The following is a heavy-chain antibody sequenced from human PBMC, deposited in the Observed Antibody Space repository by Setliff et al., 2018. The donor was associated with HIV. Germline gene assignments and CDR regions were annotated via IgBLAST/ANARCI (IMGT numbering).Heavy chain of an antibody. CDR1: GVSISNYY. CDR2: VYYTGIT. D-gene: IGHD2-15*01. V-gene: IGHV4-59*12. Sequence: PSETLSLTCTVSGVSISNYYWSWIRQPPGRGLEWVGYVYYTGITNFNPSLKGRVTMSVDTSRNHFSLRLSSVTAADTALYYGARADYDGGTYYFDFWDQGTLVTVSS. J-gene: IGHJ4*02. CDR3: ARADYDGGTYYFDF.